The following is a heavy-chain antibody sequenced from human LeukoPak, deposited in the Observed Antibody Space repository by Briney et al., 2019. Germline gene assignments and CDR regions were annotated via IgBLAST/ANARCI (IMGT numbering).Heavy chain of an antibody. V-gene: IGHV3-23*01. CDR1: GFTFSSYA. Sequence: GGSLRLSCAASGFTFSSYAMYWVRQAPGQGLEWVSGIFGSGGSTHYAHSLKSRFTISRDNSKNTVYLQMNSLRAEETAVYYCAKTTTGYSSGRFPGWPVDYWGQGTLVTVSS. J-gene: IGHJ4*02. CDR2: IFGSGGST. D-gene: IGHD6-19*01. CDR3: AKTTTGYSSGRFPGWPVDY.